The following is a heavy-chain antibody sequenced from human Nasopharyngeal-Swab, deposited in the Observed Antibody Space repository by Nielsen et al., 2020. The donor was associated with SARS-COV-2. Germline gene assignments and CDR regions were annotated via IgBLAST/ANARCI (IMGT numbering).Heavy chain of an antibody. CDR2: IYYSGST. D-gene: IGHD1-7*01. Sequence: SETLSLTCTVSGGSISSYYWSWIRQPPGKGLEWIGYIYYSGSTYYNPSLKSRVTISVDTSKNQFSLKLSSVTAADTAVYYCARVPKLPNLNYYYYYMDVWGKGTTVTVSS. J-gene: IGHJ6*03. CDR1: GGSISSYY. V-gene: IGHV4-30-4*08. CDR3: ARVPKLPNLNYYYYYMDV.